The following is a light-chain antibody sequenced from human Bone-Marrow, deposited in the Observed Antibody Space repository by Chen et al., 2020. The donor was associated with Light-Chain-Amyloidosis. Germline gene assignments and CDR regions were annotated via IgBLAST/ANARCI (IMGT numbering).Light chain of an antibody. Sequence: QSALTQPPSVSGSPGPSVTISCTGTSSDVGGYNRVSWYQQPPGTAPKLMIYEVSNRPSGVPDRFSGSKSGNTASLTISGLQAEDESDYYCSSYRSSNTYVFGTGTKVTVL. CDR2: EVS. V-gene: IGLV2-18*02. J-gene: IGLJ1*01. CDR3: SSYRSSNTYV. CDR1: SSDVGGYNR.